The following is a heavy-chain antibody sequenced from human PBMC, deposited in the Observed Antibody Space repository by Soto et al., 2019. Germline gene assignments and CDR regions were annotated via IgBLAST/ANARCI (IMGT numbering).Heavy chain of an antibody. CDR1: CGSTSSSSYY. J-gene: IGHJ6*02. CDR3: ARLGYYGMDV. CDR2: IYYSGST. V-gene: IGHV4-39*01. Sequence: SVTMSLTYTVSCGSTSSSSYYRGLIRQHPGKGLEWIGSIYYSGSTYYSPSLKSRVTISVDTSKNQFSLKLSSVTAVDTAVYYCARLGYYGMDVWGQGTTVTVSS.